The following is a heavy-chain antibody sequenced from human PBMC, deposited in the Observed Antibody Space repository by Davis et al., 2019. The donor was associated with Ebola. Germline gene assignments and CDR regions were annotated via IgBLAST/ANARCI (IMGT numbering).Heavy chain of an antibody. CDR1: GFTFSSYV. CDR3: ARWSVVIPFDY. Sequence: GESLKISCAASGFTFSSYVMSWVRQAPGKGLEWVSAISGSGGSTYYADSVKGRFTISRDNSKNTLYLQMNSLRAEDTAVYYCARWSVVIPFDYWGQGTLVTVSS. V-gene: IGHV3-23*01. D-gene: IGHD3-22*01. CDR2: ISGSGGST. J-gene: IGHJ4*02.